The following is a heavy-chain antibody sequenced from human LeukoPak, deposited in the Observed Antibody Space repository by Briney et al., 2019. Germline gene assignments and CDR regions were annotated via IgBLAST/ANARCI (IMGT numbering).Heavy chain of an antibody. D-gene: IGHD3-22*01. Sequence: GGSLRLSCAASGFTFTAYLIHWVRQAPGKGLEGVAVMSSDGNAMFYADSVKGRFTISRDNSKSTLYLQMNSLRAEDTAVYYCVRESEYYFDHSASFDYWGQGTLVTVSS. CDR1: GFTFTAYL. CDR3: VRESEYYFDHSASFDY. CDR2: MSSDGNAM. J-gene: IGHJ4*02. V-gene: IGHV3-30-3*01.